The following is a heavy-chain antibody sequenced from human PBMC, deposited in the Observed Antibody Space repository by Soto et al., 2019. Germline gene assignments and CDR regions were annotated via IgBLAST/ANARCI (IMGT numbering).Heavy chain of an antibody. CDR3: ARGVTAGVDY. CDR2: MQPSSGRT. V-gene: IGHV1-8*01. Sequence: QVQLVQSGAEVREPGASVKVSCKASGYSFTSLDINWVRQTTGQGLEWMGWMQPSSGRTGYAQKFQSRVTMTRDTSINTAYRELSSLTSDDTAFYYCARGVTAGVDYWGQRTLVTVSS. J-gene: IGHJ4*02. D-gene: IGHD1-26*01. CDR1: GYSFTSLD.